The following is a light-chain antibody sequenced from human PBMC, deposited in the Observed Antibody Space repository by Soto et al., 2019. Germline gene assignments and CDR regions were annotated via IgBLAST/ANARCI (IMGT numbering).Light chain of an antibody. CDR2: QVS. CDR1: SSDVGSYNL. V-gene: IGLV2-23*02. Sequence: QSALTQPASVSGSPGQSITISCTGTSSDVGSYNLVSWYQQHPGKAPKLMIYQVSKRPSGVSNRFSGSKSGNTASLTISGPQAEDQADYYCCSSGGSPRVVFGGGTMVAVL. J-gene: IGLJ2*01. CDR3: CSSGGSPRVV.